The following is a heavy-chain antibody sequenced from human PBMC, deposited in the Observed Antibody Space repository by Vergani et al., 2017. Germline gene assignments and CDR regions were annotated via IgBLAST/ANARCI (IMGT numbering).Heavy chain of an antibody. Sequence: EVQLLESGGSLKQPGGSVRLSCAASGFTFSTYAMHWVRQAPGNGLEWVSALTVGGGSTYYADSFKGRFIISRDNSRDTLYLQMNSLRPEDTATYYCVKDAGGYENFFDSWGQETLVTVSS. CDR3: VKDAGGYENFFDS. V-gene: IGHV3-23*01. CDR2: LTVGGGST. J-gene: IGHJ4*02. D-gene: IGHD5-12*01. CDR1: GFTFSTYA.